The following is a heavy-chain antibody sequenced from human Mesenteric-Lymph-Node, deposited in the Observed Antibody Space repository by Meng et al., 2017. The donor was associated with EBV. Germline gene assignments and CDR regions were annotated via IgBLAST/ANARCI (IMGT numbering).Heavy chain of an antibody. J-gene: IGHJ4*02. V-gene: IGHV4-30-4*01. D-gene: IGHD4-17*01. CDR3: AGHDFGDYAFDY. Sequence: QVQLEESGPGLARPSQTPSLTCSVSGGSISCGYSYWSWLRQPPGKGLEWIGYIYYRGSTYYNPSLKSRVTISVDTSKNLLSLKVNSVTAADTAVYYCAGHDFGDYAFDYWGQGTLVTVSS. CDR2: IYYRGST. CDR1: GGSISCGYSY.